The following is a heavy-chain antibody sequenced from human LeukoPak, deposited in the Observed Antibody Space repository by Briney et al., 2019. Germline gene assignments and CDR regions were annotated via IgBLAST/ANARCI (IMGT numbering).Heavy chain of an antibody. J-gene: IGHJ4*02. CDR1: GFTFTTYT. CDR3: ATEGRSTTPGY. CDR2: ITSTSSSI. D-gene: IGHD6-13*01. V-gene: IGHV3-21*01. Sequence: GGSLRLSCAASGFTFTTYTMIWVRQAPGKGLERVSSITSTSSSIYYADSVKGRFTISRDNAKNSLYLQMNSLRAEDTAVYYCATEGRSTTPGYWGQGTLVTVSS.